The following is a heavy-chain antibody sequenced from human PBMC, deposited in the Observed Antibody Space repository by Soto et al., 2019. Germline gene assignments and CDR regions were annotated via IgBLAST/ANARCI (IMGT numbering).Heavy chain of an antibody. D-gene: IGHD3-10*01. CDR2: LPNNGRP. V-gene: IGHV4-61*01. CDR3: ARIGWEGEY. CDR1: GGSVRTGSYH. J-gene: IGHJ4*02. Sequence: QVQLQESGPGRVKPSETLSLTCSVSGGSVRTGSYHWSWIRQPPGKGLEWNGFLPNNGRPDYNPFQMRRVVVSIDRSKIQVSMMVNSVTAADTAVYVCARIGWEGEYWGQGTLVAVSS.